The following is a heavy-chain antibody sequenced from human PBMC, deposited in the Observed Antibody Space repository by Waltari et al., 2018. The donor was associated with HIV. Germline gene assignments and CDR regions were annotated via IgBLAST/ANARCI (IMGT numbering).Heavy chain of an antibody. Sequence: EVQLVESGGGLVKPGGSLRLSCAASGFTFSSYNMNWVRQAPGKGLEGVSSISMSSSYIYYTDSVRGRFTISSDNAKNSLYLQMRSLRADNMAVYYCARGIVSTSCYYDYWGQGTLVTVSS. D-gene: IGHD2-2*01. CDR3: ARGIVSTSCYYDY. J-gene: IGHJ4*02. CDR1: GFTFSSYN. V-gene: IGHV3-21*01. CDR2: ISMSSSYI.